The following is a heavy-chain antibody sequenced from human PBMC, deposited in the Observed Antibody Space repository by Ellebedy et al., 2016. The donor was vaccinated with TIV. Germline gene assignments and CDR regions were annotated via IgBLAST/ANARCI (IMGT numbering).Heavy chain of an antibody. CDR3: ARVSVDVVIGYHYFKMDM. V-gene: IGHV1-18*01. J-gene: IGHJ6*03. Sequence: ASVKVSCXASGYTFTSFGLSWVRQAPGQGLEWMGWISAYNGDINYAQNFQGRVAMTTDTATSTVYVDLRSLRSDDTAVYYCARVSVDVVIGYHYFKMDMWGKGTTVTVSS. CDR1: GYTFTSFG. D-gene: IGHD6-6*01. CDR2: ISAYNGDI.